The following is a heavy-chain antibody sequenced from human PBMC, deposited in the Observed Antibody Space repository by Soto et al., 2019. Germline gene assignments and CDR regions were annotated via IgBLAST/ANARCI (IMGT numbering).Heavy chain of an antibody. Sequence: QVQLQESGPGLVKPSETLSLTCTVSGGSISSYYWSWIRQPPGKGLEWIGYIYYSGSTNYNPSLKSRAPISVDTSKNQFSLKLSSVTAAVTAVYYCARRYGGNLDYWGQGTLVTVSS. CDR2: IYYSGST. V-gene: IGHV4-59*08. D-gene: IGHD1-26*01. CDR3: ARRYGGNLDY. J-gene: IGHJ4*02. CDR1: GGSISSYY.